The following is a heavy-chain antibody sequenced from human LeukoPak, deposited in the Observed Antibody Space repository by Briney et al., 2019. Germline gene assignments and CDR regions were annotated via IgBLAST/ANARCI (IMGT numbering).Heavy chain of an antibody. CDR3: ARDREEILRYFDWLFPPYYYYMDV. Sequence: ASVKVSCKASGYTFTGYYMHWVRQAPGQGLEWMGWISAYNGNTNYAQKLQGRVTMTTDTSTSTAYMELRSLRSDDTAVYYCARDREEILRYFDWLFPPYYYYMDVWGKGTTVTISS. CDR2: ISAYNGNT. CDR1: GYTFTGYY. V-gene: IGHV1-18*04. D-gene: IGHD3-9*01. J-gene: IGHJ6*03.